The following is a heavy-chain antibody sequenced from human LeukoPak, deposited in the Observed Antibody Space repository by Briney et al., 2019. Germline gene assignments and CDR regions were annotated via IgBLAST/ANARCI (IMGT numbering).Heavy chain of an antibody. CDR3: ARSKDAYNWFDS. CDR2: IGIGGDT. CDR1: GFTFSSHD. Sequence: GGSLRLSCAASGFTFSSHDMHWVRQATGKGLEWVSAIGIGGDTYYVDSVKGRFTISRENAKNSFYLQMDSLRAGDTAVYYCARSKDAYNWFDSWGQGTLVTVSS. D-gene: IGHD5-24*01. V-gene: IGHV3-13*01. J-gene: IGHJ5*01.